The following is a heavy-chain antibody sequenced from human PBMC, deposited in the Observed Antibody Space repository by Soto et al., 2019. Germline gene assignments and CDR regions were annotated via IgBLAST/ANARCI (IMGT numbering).Heavy chain of an antibody. CDR3: ATNRIIAAAGGYYYYGMDV. D-gene: IGHD6-13*01. CDR2: ISAYNGNT. Sequence: ASVKLSCKASGYTFTSYGISCLRHAPGKGLEWMGWISAYNGNTNYAQKLQGRVTMTTDTSTSTAYMELRSLRSDDTAVYYCATNRIIAAAGGYYYYGMDVWGQGTTVTVSS. CDR1: GYTFTSYG. V-gene: IGHV1-18*01. J-gene: IGHJ6*02.